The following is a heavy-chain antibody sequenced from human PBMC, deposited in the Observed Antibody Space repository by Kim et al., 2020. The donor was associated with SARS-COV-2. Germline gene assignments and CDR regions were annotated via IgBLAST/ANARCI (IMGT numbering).Heavy chain of an antibody. D-gene: IGHD2-2*01. CDR3: ARGLLGIPAALDY. V-gene: IGHV4-59*09. Sequence: PPLTSRVTRSLDTSKNQFSLKLTSVTTEDTAVYYCARGLLGIPAALDYWGQGALVTVSS. J-gene: IGHJ4*02.